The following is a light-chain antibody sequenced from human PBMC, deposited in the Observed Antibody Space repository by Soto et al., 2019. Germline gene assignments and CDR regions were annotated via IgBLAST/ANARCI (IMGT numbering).Light chain of an antibody. CDR2: NSY. CDR3: AAWDASLNGYV. Sequence: QSVLTQPPSASGTPGQRVTISCSGSSSKIGSKTVNWYQQLPGTVPKLLIYNSYQRPSGVPDRFSGSKSGTSASLAISGLQSEDEADYYCAAWDASLNGYVFGAGTKLTVL. CDR1: SSKIGSKT. V-gene: IGLV1-44*01. J-gene: IGLJ1*01.